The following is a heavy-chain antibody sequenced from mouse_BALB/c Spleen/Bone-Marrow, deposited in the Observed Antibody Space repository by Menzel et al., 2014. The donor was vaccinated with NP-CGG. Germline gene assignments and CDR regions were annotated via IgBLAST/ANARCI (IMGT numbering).Heavy chain of an antibody. CDR1: GLTFIAYT. D-gene: IGHD2-14*01. CDR2: INNGGGST. CDR3: ARHGEERPVLAMDY. V-gene: IGHV5-12-2*01. Sequence: EVMLVESGGGLVEPGGSLKLSCAASGLTFIAYTMSWVRQTPEKRLEWVAYINNGGGSTYYPDTVKGRFTISRDNAKNTLYLQMSSLKSEDTAMYYCARHGEERPVLAMDYWGQGTSVTVSS. J-gene: IGHJ4*01.